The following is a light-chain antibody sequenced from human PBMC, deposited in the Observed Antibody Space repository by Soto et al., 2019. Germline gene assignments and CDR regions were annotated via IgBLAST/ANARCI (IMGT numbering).Light chain of an antibody. Sequence: DIQMTQSPSTLSASVGDRVTITGRASQSSSSWLAWYQQKPGKAPKVMIYEASSLESVVPSRFSGSGSRPEFTLTICSLKPDDFATYYCQQYNSFPTVGQGTKVEIK. V-gene: IGKV1-5*03. CDR2: EAS. J-gene: IGKJ1*01. CDR3: QQYNSFPT. CDR1: QSSSSW.